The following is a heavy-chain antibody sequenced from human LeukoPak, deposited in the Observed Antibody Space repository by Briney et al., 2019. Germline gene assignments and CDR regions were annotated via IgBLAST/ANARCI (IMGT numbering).Heavy chain of an antibody. D-gene: IGHD5-18*01. CDR3: ARDGYSSGSNWFDP. Sequence: TSGTLSLTCAVSGGSISSSNWWSWVRQPPGKGLEWIGEIYHSGSTNYNPSLKSRVTISVDKSKNQFSLKLSSVTAADTAVYYCARDGYSSGSNWFDPWGQGTLVTVSS. CDR1: GGSISSSNW. V-gene: IGHV4-4*02. CDR2: IYHSGST. J-gene: IGHJ5*02.